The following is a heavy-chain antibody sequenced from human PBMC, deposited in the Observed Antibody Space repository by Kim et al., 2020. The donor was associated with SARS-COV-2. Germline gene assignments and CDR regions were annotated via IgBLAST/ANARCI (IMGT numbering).Heavy chain of an antibody. CDR1: GYTFTSYG. CDR2: ISAYNGNT. V-gene: IGHV1-18*01. J-gene: IGHJ4*02. CDR3: ARFRAFYCSGGSCYPPDY. Sequence: ASVKVSCKASGYTFTSYGISWERQAPGQGLEWMGWISAYNGNTNYAQKLQGRVTMTTDTSTSTAYMELRSLRSDDTAVYYCARFRAFYCSGGSCYPPDYWGQGTLVTVSS. D-gene: IGHD2-15*01.